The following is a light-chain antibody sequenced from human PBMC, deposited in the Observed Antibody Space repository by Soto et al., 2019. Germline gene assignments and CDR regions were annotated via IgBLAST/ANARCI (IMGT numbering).Light chain of an antibody. CDR1: QSVSSSY. Sequence: EIVLTQSPGTLSLSPGERATLSCRASQSVSSSYLAWYQQKPGQAPRLLIYGASSRATGIPDRFSGSGSGTDFTLTISRLEPEDFAGYYCQQYGHGTFGQGTKLEIK. CDR2: GAS. CDR3: QQYGHGT. V-gene: IGKV3-20*01. J-gene: IGKJ2*01.